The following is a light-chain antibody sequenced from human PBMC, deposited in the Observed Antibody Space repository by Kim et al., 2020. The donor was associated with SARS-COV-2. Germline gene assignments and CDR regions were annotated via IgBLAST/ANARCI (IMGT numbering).Light chain of an antibody. V-gene: IGLV2-14*04. J-gene: IGLJ1*01. CDR2: DVS. CDR1: SSDGGSDNY. CDR3: NSYTSSSTLV. Sequence: GPSITLSCTGTSSDGGSDNYVSWYQQHPGKAPKLMIYDVSDRPSGVSNRFSGSKSGNTASLTISGLQAEDEADYYCNSYTSSSTLVFGAGTKVTVL.